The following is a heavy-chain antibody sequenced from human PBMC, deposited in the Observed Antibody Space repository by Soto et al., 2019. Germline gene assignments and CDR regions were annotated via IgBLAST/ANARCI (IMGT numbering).Heavy chain of an antibody. CDR2: ISAYNGNT. CDR1: GYTFTSYG. CDR3: VGPAYSSGWPRRYYYYGMDV. D-gene: IGHD6-19*01. J-gene: IGHJ6*02. V-gene: IGHV1-18*01. Sequence: QVQLVQSGAEVKKPGASVKVSCKASGYTFTSYGISWVRQAPGQGLEWMGWISAYNGNTNYAQKLQGRVTMTTDTSTSTAYMELRSLRSDDTAVYYCVGPAYSSGWPRRYYYYGMDVWGQGTTVTVSS.